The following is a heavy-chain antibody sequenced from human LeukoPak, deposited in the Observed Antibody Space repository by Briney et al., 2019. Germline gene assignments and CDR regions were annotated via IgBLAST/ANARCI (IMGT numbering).Heavy chain of an antibody. CDR3: AKGGRFLGWLWDGKDG. CDR1: GFTFSSYE. Sequence: GSLRLSCAASGFTFSSYEMNWVRQAPGKGLEWVSYISSSGSTIYYADSVKGRFTISRDNAKNSLYLQMNSLRAEDTAVYYCAKGGRFLGWLWDGKDGWGQGTTVTVSS. V-gene: IGHV3-48*03. D-gene: IGHD3-3*01. CDR2: ISSSGSTI. J-gene: IGHJ6*02.